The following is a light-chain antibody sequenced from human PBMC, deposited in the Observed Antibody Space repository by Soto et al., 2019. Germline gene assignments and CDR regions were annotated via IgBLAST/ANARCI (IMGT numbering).Light chain of an antibody. CDR2: DAS. Sequence: DIQMTQSPSTLSASVGDRVTITCRASQRISSWLAWYQQKPGKAPKLLIYDASSLESGVPSRFSGRGSGTEFTLTISSLQPDDFATYYCQQWMFGQGTKVDIK. J-gene: IGKJ1*01. CDR3: QQWM. CDR1: QRISSW. V-gene: IGKV1-5*01.